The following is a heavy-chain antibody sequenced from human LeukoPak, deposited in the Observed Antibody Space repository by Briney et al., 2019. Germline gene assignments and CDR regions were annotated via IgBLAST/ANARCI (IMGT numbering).Heavy chain of an antibody. CDR2: ISGSGGST. V-gene: IGHV3-23*01. Sequence: GGSLRLSCAASGFTFSSYAMSWVRQAPGKGLEWVSAISGSGGSTHYADSVKGRFTISRDNSKNTLYLQMNSLRAEDTAVYYCAKGADYDSSGYYHTYYFDYWGQGTLVTVSS. J-gene: IGHJ4*02. D-gene: IGHD3-22*01. CDR1: GFTFSSYA. CDR3: AKGADYDSSGYYHTYYFDY.